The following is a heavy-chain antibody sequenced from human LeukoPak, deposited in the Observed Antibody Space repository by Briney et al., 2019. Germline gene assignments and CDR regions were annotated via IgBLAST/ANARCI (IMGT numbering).Heavy chain of an antibody. CDR3: ARNLGYCSSTSCYSLDP. D-gene: IGHD2-2*01. Sequence: ASVKVSCKASGYTFTSYDINWVRQATGQGLEWMGRMNPNSGNTGYAQKFQGRVTITRNTSISTAYMELSSLRSGDTAVYYCARNLGYCSSTSCYSLDPWGQGTLVTVSS. CDR1: GYTFTSYD. J-gene: IGHJ5*02. CDR2: MNPNSGNT. V-gene: IGHV1-8*03.